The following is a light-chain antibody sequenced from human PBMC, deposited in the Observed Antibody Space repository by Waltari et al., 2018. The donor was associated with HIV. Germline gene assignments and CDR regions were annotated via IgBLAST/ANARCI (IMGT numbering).Light chain of an antibody. J-gene: IGKJ2*01. Sequence: EIVMTQSPPTLSVSPGTRVTLPCRASQTISANVAWYQQRPGQAPRLLIYEAATRPTGIPARFSGSGSGTEFTLTISSLQSEDFATYFCQQYDSGPRGITFGQGTMLEIK. V-gene: IGKV3-15*01. CDR1: QTISAN. CDR3: QQYDSGPRGIT. CDR2: EAA.